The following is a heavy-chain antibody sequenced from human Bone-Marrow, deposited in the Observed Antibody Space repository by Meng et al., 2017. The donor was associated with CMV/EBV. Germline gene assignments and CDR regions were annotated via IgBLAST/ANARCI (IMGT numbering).Heavy chain of an antibody. CDR2: INHSGST. Sequence: SETLSLTCAVYGGSFSGYYWSWIRQPPGKGLEWIGEINHSGSTNYNPSLKSRVTISVDTSKNQFSLKLSSVTAADTAVYYCARGGSITIFGVAARTGWFDPWGQGNRVTGSS. CDR3: ARGGSITIFGVAARTGWFDP. J-gene: IGHJ5*02. CDR1: GGSFSGYY. D-gene: IGHD3-3*01. V-gene: IGHV4-34*01.